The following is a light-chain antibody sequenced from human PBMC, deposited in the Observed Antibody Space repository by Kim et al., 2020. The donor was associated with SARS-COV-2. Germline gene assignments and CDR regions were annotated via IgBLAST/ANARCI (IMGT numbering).Light chain of an antibody. CDR1: RSSSTY. CDR2: GAS. V-gene: IGKV3-20*01. CDR3: HQYGSASWT. Sequence: LPPGETAPPSCAASRSSSTYVVWYQHKPGQSPRLLIYGASSRATGIPDRFSGSGSGTDFTLTITGLEPEDFAVYYCHQYGSASWTFGQGTKVDIK. J-gene: IGKJ1*01.